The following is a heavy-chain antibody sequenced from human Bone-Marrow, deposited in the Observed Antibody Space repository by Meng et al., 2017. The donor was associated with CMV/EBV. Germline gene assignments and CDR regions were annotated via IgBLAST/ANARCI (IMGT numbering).Heavy chain of an antibody. D-gene: IGHD3-9*01. V-gene: IGHV4-39*07. Sequence: QLQLQESGPGLVKPSEALSLTCTFSGGPSSSSSYYWGWIRQPPGKGLEWIGSIYYSGSNYYNPSLKSRVTISVDTSKNQFSLKLSSVTAADTAVYYCARDKYDILTGYSFDYWGQGTLVTVSS. J-gene: IGHJ4*02. CDR1: GGPSSSSSYY. CDR2: IYYSGSN. CDR3: ARDKYDILTGYSFDY.